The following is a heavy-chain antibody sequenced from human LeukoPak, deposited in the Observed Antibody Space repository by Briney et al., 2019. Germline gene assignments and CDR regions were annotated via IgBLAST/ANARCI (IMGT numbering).Heavy chain of an antibody. J-gene: IGHJ4*02. V-gene: IGHV4-39*02. CDR2: IYYSGST. CDR1: GGSISSSSYY. D-gene: IGHD5-12*01. Sequence: SETLSLTCTVSGGSISSSSYYWGWLRQPPGQGLEWIGSIYYSGSTYCNPSLKSRVTISVDTSKNHFSLKLSSVTAADTAVYYCAIPREGLRNLRAFDYWGQGTLVTVSS. CDR3: AIPREGLRNLRAFDY.